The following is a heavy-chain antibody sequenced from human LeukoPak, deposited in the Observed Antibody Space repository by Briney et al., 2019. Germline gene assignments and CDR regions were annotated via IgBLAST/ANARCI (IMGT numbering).Heavy chain of an antibody. J-gene: IGHJ4*02. D-gene: IGHD3-9*01. CDR1: GFTFSSYA. CDR3: AKNPLLRYFDY. Sequence: GGSLRLSCAASGFTFSSYAMSWVRQARGKGLEWVSGISGSGGSTYYVDSVEGRFTISRDNSKNTLYLQVNSLRAEDTAVYYCAKNPLLRYFDYWGQGTLVIVSS. V-gene: IGHV3-23*01. CDR2: ISGSGGST.